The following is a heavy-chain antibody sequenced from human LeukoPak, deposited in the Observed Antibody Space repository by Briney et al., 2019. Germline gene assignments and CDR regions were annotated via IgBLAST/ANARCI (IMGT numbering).Heavy chain of an antibody. CDR3: ARDRGEMATVYYYYYMDV. CDR2: IYYSGST. Sequence: PSETLSLTCTVSGYSISSGYYWGWIRQPPGKGLEWIGSIYYSGSTYYNPSLKSRVTISVDTSKNQFSLKLSSVTAADTAVYYCARDRGEMATVYYYYYMDVWGKGTTVTVSS. CDR1: GYSISSGYY. V-gene: IGHV4-38-2*02. J-gene: IGHJ6*03. D-gene: IGHD5-24*01.